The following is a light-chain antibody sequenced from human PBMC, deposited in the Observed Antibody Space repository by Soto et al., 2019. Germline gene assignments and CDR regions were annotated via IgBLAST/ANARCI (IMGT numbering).Light chain of an antibody. CDR2: GAS. CDR3: QQYNSYPRVT. J-gene: IGKJ3*01. V-gene: IGKV1-5*01. CDR1: QSISSW. Sequence: DIQMTQSPSTLSASVGDRVTITCRASQSISSWLAWYQQKPGKAPKLXXYGASSLESGVPSRFSGSGSGTELTLTISSLQPDDFAAYDGQQYNSYPRVTFGPGTKVDIK.